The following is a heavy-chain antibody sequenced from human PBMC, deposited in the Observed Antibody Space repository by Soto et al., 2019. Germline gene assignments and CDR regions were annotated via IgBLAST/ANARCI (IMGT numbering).Heavy chain of an antibody. V-gene: IGHV1-18*04. Sequence: QVQLVQSGGEVKKPGASVEVSCRTSGYMFTTYGMSWVRQAPGQGLEWMAWISAYNRNKKYAQKFQGRVTMTTDTSTSTVSMELRNLTSDDTGTYFCARTGGGMAARPLEYWGQGTLVTVSS. D-gene: IGHD6-6*01. J-gene: IGHJ4*02. CDR1: GYMFTTYG. CDR3: ARTGGGMAARPLEY. CDR2: ISAYNRNK.